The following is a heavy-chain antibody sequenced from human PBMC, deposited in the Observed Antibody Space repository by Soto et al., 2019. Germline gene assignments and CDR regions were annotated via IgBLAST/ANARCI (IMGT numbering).Heavy chain of an antibody. J-gene: IGHJ5*02. CDR1: GLSLSTSGEA. D-gene: IGHD3-10*02. CDR3: AHYVSTSPAGWFDP. V-gene: IGHV2-5*02. CDR2: IYWDDDK. Sequence: QITLKESGPTLVKPTQTLTLTCTFSGLSLSTSGEAVGWIRQPPGKALEWLALIYWDDDKRYNPTLKTRLTITKDPSKTQVVLTLTNMDPVDTATYYCAHYVSTSPAGWFDPWGQGILVTVSS.